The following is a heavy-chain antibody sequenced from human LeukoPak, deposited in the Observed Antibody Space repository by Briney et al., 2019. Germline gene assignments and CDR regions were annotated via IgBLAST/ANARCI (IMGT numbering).Heavy chain of an antibody. D-gene: IGHD3-10*01. CDR2: ISSSSSAI. J-gene: IGHJ4*02. V-gene: IGHV3-48*01. CDR3: ARADLGYFYDY. CDR1: GFTFSFYS. Sequence: GGSLRLSCAASGFTFSFYSMNWVRQAPGKGREGVSYISSSSSAIYYADSVKGRFTISRDSAKNSLYLQMNSLRAEDTAVYYCARADLGYFYDYWGQGTLVPVSS.